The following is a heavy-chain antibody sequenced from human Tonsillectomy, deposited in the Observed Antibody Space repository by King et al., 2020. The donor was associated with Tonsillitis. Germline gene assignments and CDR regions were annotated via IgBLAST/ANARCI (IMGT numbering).Heavy chain of an antibody. CDR3: ASSGWSYDSSDSTNCFDP. CDR1: GGSISSGSYY. V-gene: IGHV4-61*02. Sequence: VQLQESGPGLVKPSQTLSLTCTVSGGSISSGSYYWSWIRQPAGKGLEWIGRIYTSGSTNYNPSLESRGTMSVDTSKNEFSLNLNSVTAADTAVYYCASSGWSYDSSDSTNCFDPWGQGTLVTVSS. J-gene: IGHJ5*02. D-gene: IGHD3-22*01. CDR2: IYTSGST.